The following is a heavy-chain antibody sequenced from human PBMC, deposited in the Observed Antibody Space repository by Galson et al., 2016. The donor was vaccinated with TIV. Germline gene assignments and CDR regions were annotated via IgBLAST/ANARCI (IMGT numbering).Heavy chain of an antibody. CDR3: ARDPGFTGNILEVPAADF. V-gene: IGHV3-30*04. CDR2: ISYAGTHQ. D-gene: IGHD2-2*01. Sequence: SLRLSCAASGFTFSSYAMHWVRQAPGKGLEWVAVISYAGTHQYYADSVEGRFSISRDNSKNTLYLHMDSLRAEDTAVYFCARDPGFTGNILEVPAADFWGQGTLVTVSS. J-gene: IGHJ4*02. CDR1: GFTFSSYA.